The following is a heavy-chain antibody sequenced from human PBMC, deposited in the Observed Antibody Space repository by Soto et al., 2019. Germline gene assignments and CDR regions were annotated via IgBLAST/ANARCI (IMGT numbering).Heavy chain of an antibody. CDR2: ISSSSSTI. CDR3: AREATVTTNYFDY. J-gene: IGHJ4*02. CDR1: GFTFSSYS. D-gene: IGHD4-17*01. Sequence: EVQLVESGGGLVQPGGSLRLSCAASGFTFSSYSMNWVRQAPGKGLEWVSYISSSSSTIYYADSVKGRFTISRDNAQNSLYLQMNSLRAEDTAVYYCAREATVTTNYFDYWGQGTLVTVSS. V-gene: IGHV3-48*01.